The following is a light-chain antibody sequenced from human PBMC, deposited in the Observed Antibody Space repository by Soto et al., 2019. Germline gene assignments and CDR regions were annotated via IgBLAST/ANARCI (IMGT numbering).Light chain of an antibody. CDR3: QQYNSYPYT. Sequence: DIQMTQSPSTLSASVGDRVTITCRASQSISSWLAWYQQRPGKAPKLLIYKASSLETGVPSRFSGSGSGTEFTLTISSLQPDDFAAYYCQQYNSYPYTFGQGTKLEIK. CDR1: QSISSW. V-gene: IGKV1-5*03. J-gene: IGKJ2*01. CDR2: KAS.